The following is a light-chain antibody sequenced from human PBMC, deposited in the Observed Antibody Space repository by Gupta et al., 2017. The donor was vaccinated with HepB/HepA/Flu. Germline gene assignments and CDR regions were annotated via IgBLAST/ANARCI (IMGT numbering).Light chain of an antibody. J-gene: IGLJ2*01. V-gene: IGLV2-14*02. CDR2: DVN. CDR3: SSYTSTTTVV. Sequence: QSALTQPASVSGSPGQSITISCTGTSSDVGSYNLVSWYQQHPGKAPKLMIYDVNNRPSGVSDRFSGSKSGYTASLTISGLQAEDEADYYCSSYTSTTTVVFGGGTKLTVL. CDR1: SSDVGSYNL.